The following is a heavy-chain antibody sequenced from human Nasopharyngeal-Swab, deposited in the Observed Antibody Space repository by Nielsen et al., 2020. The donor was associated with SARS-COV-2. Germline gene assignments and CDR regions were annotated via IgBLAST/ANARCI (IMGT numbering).Heavy chain of an antibody. CDR1: GFTFSSYA. CDR2: ISGSGGST. D-gene: IGHD2-2*01. CDR3: AKLDLAIVVVPAAMPAGIDY. Sequence: GESLKISCAASGFTFSSYAMSWVRQAPGKGPEWVSAISGSGGSTYYADSVKGRFTISRDNSKNTLYLQMNSLRAEDTAVYYCAKLDLAIVVVPAAMPAGIDYWGQGTLVTVSS. V-gene: IGHV3-23*01. J-gene: IGHJ4*02.